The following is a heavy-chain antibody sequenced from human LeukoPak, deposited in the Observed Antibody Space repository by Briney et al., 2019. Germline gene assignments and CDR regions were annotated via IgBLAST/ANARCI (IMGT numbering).Heavy chain of an antibody. J-gene: IGHJ4*02. CDR3: TTGLGAADTD. D-gene: IGHD3-16*01. V-gene: IGHV3-15*01. CDR2: IKSKTDGGTT. CDR1: GFTFSITW. Sequence: GGSLRLSCAASGFTFSITWMSWVRQAPGKGLEWVGRIKSKTDGGTTDYAAPVKGRFTISRDDSKNTLYLQMNSLKTEETAVYYCTTGLGAADTDWGLGTLVTVSS.